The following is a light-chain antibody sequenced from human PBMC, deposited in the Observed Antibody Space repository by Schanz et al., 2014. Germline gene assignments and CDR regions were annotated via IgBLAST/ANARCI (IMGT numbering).Light chain of an antibody. CDR1: ESVSGY. CDR2: DAS. CDR3: QQYGNSPPT. J-gene: IGKJ1*01. Sequence: EIVLTQSPATLSVSPGEGATLTCRASESVSGYLAWYQQKPGQAPRLLIHDASNRATGIPARFSGSGAGTEFTLTISRMEPEDFAVYYCQQYGNSPPTFGRGTKVEIK. V-gene: IGKV3-11*01.